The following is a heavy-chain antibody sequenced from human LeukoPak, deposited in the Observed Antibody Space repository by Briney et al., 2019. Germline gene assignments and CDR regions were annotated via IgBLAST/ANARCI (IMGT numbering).Heavy chain of an antibody. Sequence: SETLSLTGTVSGGSISSYYWSWIRQPAGKGLEWIGRISTSGSTNYNPSLKSRVTMSVDTSKNQFSLKLNSVTAADTAVYYCARAEINTADFDYWGQGTLVTVSS. CDR1: GGSISSYY. J-gene: IGHJ4*02. D-gene: IGHD5-18*01. V-gene: IGHV4-4*07. CDR3: ARAEINTADFDY. CDR2: ISTSGST.